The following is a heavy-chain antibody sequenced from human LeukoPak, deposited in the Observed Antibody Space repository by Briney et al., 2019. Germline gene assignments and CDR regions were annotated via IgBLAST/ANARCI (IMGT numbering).Heavy chain of an antibody. CDR2: ISSSGSTI. CDR3: VRDLSSGWYPYYYYGMDV. J-gene: IGHJ6*02. V-gene: IGHV3-11*01. Sequence: GGSLRLSCAASGFTFSDYYMSWIRQAPGKGLEWVSYISSSGSTIYYADSVKGRFTISRDNAKNSLYLQMNSLRAEDTAVYYCVRDLSSGWYPYYYYGMDVWGQGTTVTVSS. CDR1: GFTFSDYY. D-gene: IGHD6-19*01.